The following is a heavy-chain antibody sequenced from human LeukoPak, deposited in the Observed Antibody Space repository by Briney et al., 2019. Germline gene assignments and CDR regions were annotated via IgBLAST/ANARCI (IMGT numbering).Heavy chain of an antibody. Sequence: ASVKVSCKASGYTLTGYYLHWVRQAPRQGVEWMGWINPNSGDTNFAQKFQGRVTMTRDTSISTAYMELSRLRSDDTAVYYCARGSIVAVPAASVFDPWGQGTLVTVSS. CDR2: INPNSGDT. CDR1: GYTLTGYY. CDR3: ARGSIVAVPAASVFDP. V-gene: IGHV1-2*02. D-gene: IGHD2-2*01. J-gene: IGHJ5*02.